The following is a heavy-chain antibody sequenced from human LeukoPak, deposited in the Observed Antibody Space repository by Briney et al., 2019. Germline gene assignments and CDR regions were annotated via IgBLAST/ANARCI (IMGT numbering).Heavy chain of an antibody. J-gene: IGHJ4*02. CDR2: ISGSDSST. V-gene: IGHV3-23*01. Sequence: GRCMRLSCAASRFAFASYAMSWVRQAPGKGLEWVSAISGSDSSTYYADSVRGRFTISRDNSKNTLYLQMNSLRAEDTAFYYCAKDRGYDAGGYAFDRWGQGTLVTVSS. CDR1: RFAFASYA. CDR3: AKDRGYDAGGYAFDR. D-gene: IGHD4/OR15-4a*01.